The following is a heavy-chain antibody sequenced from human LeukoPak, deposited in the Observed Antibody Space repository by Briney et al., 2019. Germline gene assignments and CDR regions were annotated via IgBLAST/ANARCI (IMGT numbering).Heavy chain of an antibody. CDR2: ISGSGDST. V-gene: IGHV3-23*01. J-gene: IGHJ6*03. CDR3: AKPARVIPGMIHYYFFYMDV. CDR1: GFTFSSFG. Sequence: GGSLRLSCAASGFTFSSFGMSWVRQAPGKGLDWVSAISGSGDSTYYAESVKGRFTISRDKSKETLYLQMNSLRAEDTAVYYCAKPARVIPGMIHYYFFYMDVWGKGTTVSVSS. D-gene: IGHD2-21*01.